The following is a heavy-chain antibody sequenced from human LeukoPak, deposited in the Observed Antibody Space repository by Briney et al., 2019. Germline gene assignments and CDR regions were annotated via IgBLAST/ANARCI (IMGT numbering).Heavy chain of an antibody. D-gene: IGHD1-14*01. CDR3: ARDRGNQRGYYFYYMDV. Sequence: PGGSLRLSCAASGFTLSNYDMNWVRQAPGKGLEWVSSMSRSTTYIYYTDSVKGRFTISRDNAKNSLYLQMHSLRAEDTAVYYCARDRGNQRGYYFYYMDVWGKGTTVTVSS. CDR2: MSRSTTYI. V-gene: IGHV3-21*01. J-gene: IGHJ6*03. CDR1: GFTLSNYD.